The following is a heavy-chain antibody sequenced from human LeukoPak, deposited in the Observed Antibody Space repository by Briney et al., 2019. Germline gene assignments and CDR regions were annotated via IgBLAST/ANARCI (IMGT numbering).Heavy chain of an antibody. Sequence: GASVKVSCKASGYTFTSYDINWVRQATGQGLEWMGWMNPNSGNTGYAQKFQGRVTMTRNTSISTAYMELSSLRSEDTAVYYCARGHRVVIRKMMLKNDAFDIWGQGTMVTVSS. CDR2: MNPNSGNT. V-gene: IGHV1-8*01. CDR3: ARGHRVVIRKMMLKNDAFDI. D-gene: IGHD3-3*01. J-gene: IGHJ3*02. CDR1: GYTFTSYD.